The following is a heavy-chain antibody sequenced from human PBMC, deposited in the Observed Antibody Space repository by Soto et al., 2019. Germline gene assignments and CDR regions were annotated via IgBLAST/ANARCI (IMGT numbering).Heavy chain of an antibody. CDR3: ARREERSGPHYFDS. Sequence: ASVQVSRMATGYTFTSCDIHWVRQATGQGLEWVGWMNPYTGNTGYAQKFQGRVTMTRNTSINTAYMELSSLTLEGTAGYYCARREERSGPHYFDSWGQGALVTVSS. D-gene: IGHD6-25*01. CDR1: GYTFTSCD. CDR2: MNPYTGNT. J-gene: IGHJ4*02. V-gene: IGHV1-8*01.